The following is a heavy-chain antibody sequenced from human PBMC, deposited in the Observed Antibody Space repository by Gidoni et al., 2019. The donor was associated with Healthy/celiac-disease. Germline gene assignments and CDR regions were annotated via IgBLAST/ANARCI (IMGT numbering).Heavy chain of an antibody. CDR1: GGSFSGYY. D-gene: IGHD2-2*01. V-gene: IGHV4-34*01. CDR3: ARGVRYCSSTSCYQYFQH. CDR2: INHSGST. J-gene: IGHJ1*01. Sequence: QVQLQQWSAGLLTPSETLSITCAVYGGSFSGYYWSWIRQPPGNGLEWSGEINHSGSTNYNRSIKSRVTISVDTSKNQVSLKLSSVTAADTAVYYCARGVRYCSSTSCYQYFQHWGQGTLVTVSS.